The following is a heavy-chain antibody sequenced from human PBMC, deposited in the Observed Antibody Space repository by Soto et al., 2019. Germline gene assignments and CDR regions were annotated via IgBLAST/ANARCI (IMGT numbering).Heavy chain of an antibody. V-gene: IGHV4-34*01. CDR1: GGSFSGYY. J-gene: IGHJ2*01. CDR3: ARESHDILTGPPWVWYFDL. Sequence: QVQLQQWGAGPLRPLETLSLPCGVSGGSFSGYYWAWTRQSPGKGLEWIGEINDRGSINYNPSLKSRVSISVDTSKNHYSLNLRSVTAADTAVYYCARESHDILTGPPWVWYFDLWGRGTLVTVSS. CDR2: INDRGSI. D-gene: IGHD3-9*01.